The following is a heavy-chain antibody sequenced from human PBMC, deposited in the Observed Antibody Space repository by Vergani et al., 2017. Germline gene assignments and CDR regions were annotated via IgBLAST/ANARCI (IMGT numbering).Heavy chain of an antibody. CDR2: IWDDGSKK. V-gene: IGHV3-33*01. CDR1: GFTFRTHG. J-gene: IGHJ2*01. D-gene: IGHD2-2*01. CDR3: ARDHNLVVRAASSLSRLARGWYFVL. Sequence: QVQLVESGGGVVQPWRSLRLSCAASGFTFRTHGMHWVRPAPGKGLEWVAVIWDDGSKKNYADSVKGRFTICRDNSKNTLYLHMNSLRAEDTAVYYCARDHNLVVRAASSLSRLARGWYFVLWGRGTLVTVSS.